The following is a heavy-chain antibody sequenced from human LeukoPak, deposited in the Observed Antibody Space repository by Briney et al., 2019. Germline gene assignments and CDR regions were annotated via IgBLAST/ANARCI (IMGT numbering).Heavy chain of an antibody. CDR2: ISSSSSTT. Sequence: PGGSLRLSCAASGFTFSGYSMNWVRQAPGKGLEWVSYISSSSSTTYYADSVQGRFTISRDNAKNSLYLQMDSLRDGDTAVYYCARDSTLTHAWSGYGFDVRGQGTMVTVSS. CDR3: ARDSTLTHAWSGYGFDV. CDR1: GFTFSGYS. J-gene: IGHJ3*01. D-gene: IGHD4-17*01. V-gene: IGHV3-48*02.